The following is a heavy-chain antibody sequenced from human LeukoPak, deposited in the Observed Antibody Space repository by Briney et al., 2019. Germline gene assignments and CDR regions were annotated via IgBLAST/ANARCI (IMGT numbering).Heavy chain of an antibody. Sequence: ASVKVSCKASGYTFTSYDINWVRQATGQGLEWMGWMNPNSGNTGYAQKFQGRVTMTRNTSISTAYMELSSLRSEDTAVYYCARGGYCSGGSCYSPGWDYWGQGTLVTVSS. CDR2: MNPNSGNT. J-gene: IGHJ4*02. V-gene: IGHV1-8*01. CDR1: GYTFTSYD. CDR3: ARGGYCSGGSCYSPGWDY. D-gene: IGHD2-15*01.